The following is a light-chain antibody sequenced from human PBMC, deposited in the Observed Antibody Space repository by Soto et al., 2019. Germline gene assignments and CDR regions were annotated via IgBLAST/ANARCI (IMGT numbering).Light chain of an antibody. CDR1: SSDIGAYNY. Sequence: QSALAQPASVSWSPGQSITISCTGSSSDIGAYNYVSRFQQYPGKAPKLIISEVSNRPSGVSNRFSGSKSGTAASLTISGLQTEDEADYFCFSFTTDWTHVFGTGTKVTV. CDR3: FSFTTDWTHV. CDR2: EVS. V-gene: IGLV2-14*01. J-gene: IGLJ1*01.